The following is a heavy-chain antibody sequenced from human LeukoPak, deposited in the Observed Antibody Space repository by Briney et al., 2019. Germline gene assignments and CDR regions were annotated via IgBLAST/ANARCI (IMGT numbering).Heavy chain of an antibody. CDR1: GFTFSSYS. Sequence: PGGSLRLSCAASGFTFSSYSMNWVRRAPGKGLEWVSSISSSSSYIYYADSVKGRFTISRDNAKNSLYLQMNSLRAEDTAVYYCARGGYQLLYGSRLDPWGQGTLVTVSS. J-gene: IGHJ5*02. V-gene: IGHV3-21*01. D-gene: IGHD2-2*02. CDR2: ISSSSSYI. CDR3: ARGGYQLLYGSRLDP.